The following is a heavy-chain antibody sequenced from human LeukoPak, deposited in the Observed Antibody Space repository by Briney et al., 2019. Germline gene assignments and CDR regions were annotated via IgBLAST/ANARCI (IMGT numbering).Heavy chain of an antibody. J-gene: IGHJ4*02. CDR2: IRGSGSDM. V-gene: IGHV3-48*01. Sequence: GGSLRLSCAASGFTFSGCSLNWVRQAPGKGLEWISNIRGSGSDMYYAASVKGRFTISRDSATNSLYLQMNNLKVDDTAVYFCVRDFNWAFDSWGQGTLVTVSS. CDR3: VRDFNWAFDS. CDR1: GFTFSGCS. D-gene: IGHD7-27*01.